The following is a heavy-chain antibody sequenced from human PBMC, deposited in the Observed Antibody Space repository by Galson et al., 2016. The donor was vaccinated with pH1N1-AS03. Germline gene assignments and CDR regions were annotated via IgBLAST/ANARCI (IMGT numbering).Heavy chain of an antibody. J-gene: IGHJ4*02. Sequence: QSGAEVKEPGESLRISCKASGYTFIYYWIGWVRQMPGKGLEWMGFIYPGDSDTKYSPSFQGQVTISADKSISTAYLRWNSLKASDTAMYYCARGDGYNYYFDYWGQGTLVTVSS. CDR2: IYPGDSDT. D-gene: IGHD5-24*01. CDR3: ARGDGYNYYFDY. CDR1: GYTFIYYW. V-gene: IGHV5-51*01.